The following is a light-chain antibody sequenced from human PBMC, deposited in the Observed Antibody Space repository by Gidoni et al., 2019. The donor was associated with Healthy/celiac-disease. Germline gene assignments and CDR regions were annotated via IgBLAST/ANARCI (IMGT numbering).Light chain of an antibody. CDR2: GKN. J-gene: IGLJ2*01. V-gene: IGLV3-19*01. Sequence: SSELTQHPAVSVALGQTVRITCQGDSLRSYYASWYQQKPGQDPVLVIYGKNNRPSGIPDRFSGSSSGNTASLTITGAQAEDEADYYCNSRDSSGNHLVVFGGGTKLTVL. CDR3: NSRDSSGNHLVV. CDR1: SLRSYY.